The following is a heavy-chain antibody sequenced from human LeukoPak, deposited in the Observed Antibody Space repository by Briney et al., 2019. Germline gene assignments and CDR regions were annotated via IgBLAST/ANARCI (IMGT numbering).Heavy chain of an antibody. J-gene: IGHJ4*02. V-gene: IGHV3-21*01. CDR3: ARDAYQLRQASGY. CDR1: GFTFSSYS. CDR2: ISSSSSYI. Sequence: GGSLRLSCAASGFTFSSYSMNWVRQAPGKGLEWVSSISSSSSYIYYADSVKGRFTISRDNAKNSLYLQMNSLRAEDTAVYYCARDAYQLRQASGYWSQGTLVTVSS. D-gene: IGHD2-2*01.